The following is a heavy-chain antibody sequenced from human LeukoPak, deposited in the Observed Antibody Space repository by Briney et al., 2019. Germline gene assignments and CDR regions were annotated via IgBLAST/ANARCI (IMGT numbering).Heavy chain of an antibody. D-gene: IGHD4-17*01. V-gene: IGHV3-21*06. CDR2: ITRIGTSV. Sequence: GGSLRLSCEGSGFPFSSYNMNWVRQAPGKGLEWVSCITRIGTSVYYAESLKGRFTISKDNARNSVYLHMTGLRAEDTALYYCVRDLGTAVTTKTAFDVWGKGTMVTVSS. J-gene: IGHJ3*01. CDR3: VRDLGTAVTTKTAFDV. CDR1: GFPFSSYN.